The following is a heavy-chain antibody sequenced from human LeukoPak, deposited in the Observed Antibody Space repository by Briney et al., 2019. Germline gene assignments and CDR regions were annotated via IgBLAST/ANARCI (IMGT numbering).Heavy chain of an antibody. CDR2: IKQDGSEK. CDR3: ARGKEPVAGSLSHFDY. D-gene: IGHD6-19*01. CDR1: GFTFSSYW. Sequence: GGSLRLSCAASGFTFSSYWMSWVRQAPGKGLGWVANIKQDGSEKYYVDSVKGRFTISRDNAKNSLYLQMNSLRAEDTAVYYCARGKEPVAGSLSHFDYWGQGTLVTVSS. V-gene: IGHV3-7*01. J-gene: IGHJ4*02.